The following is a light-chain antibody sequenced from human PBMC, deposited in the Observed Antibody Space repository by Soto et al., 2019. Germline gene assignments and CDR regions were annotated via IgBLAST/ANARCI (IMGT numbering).Light chain of an antibody. CDR1: SSDVGGYNY. CDR2: EVS. V-gene: IGLV2-14*01. Sequence: QSALTQPASVSGSPGQSITISCTGTSSDVGGYNYVSWYQQHPGKAPKLMIYEVSNRPSGVSNRFSGSKSGNTASLTISGLKAEDAVDYYCSSYTSSSTVVFGGGTKLTVL. J-gene: IGLJ2*01. CDR3: SSYTSSSTVV.